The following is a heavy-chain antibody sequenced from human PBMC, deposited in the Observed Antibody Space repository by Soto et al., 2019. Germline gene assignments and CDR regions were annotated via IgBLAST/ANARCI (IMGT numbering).Heavy chain of an antibody. V-gene: IGHV3-23*01. Sequence: EVQLLESGGGLVQPGGSLRLSCAASGFTFSSYAMSWVRQAPGKGLAWVSAISGSGGSTYYADSVKGRFTISRDNSKNTLYLQMNSLRAEDTAVYYCAKDTSPYSSGYDFDYWGQGTLVTVSS. J-gene: IGHJ4*02. CDR2: ISGSGGST. D-gene: IGHD6-19*01. CDR3: AKDTSPYSSGYDFDY. CDR1: GFTFSSYA.